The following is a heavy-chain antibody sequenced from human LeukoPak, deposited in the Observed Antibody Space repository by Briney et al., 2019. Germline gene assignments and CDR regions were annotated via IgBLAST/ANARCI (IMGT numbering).Heavy chain of an antibody. J-gene: IGHJ4*02. CDR3: AREPGPGDYGSGIDY. V-gene: IGHV4-59*12. D-gene: IGHD3-10*01. CDR1: GGSISSYY. Sequence: PSETLSLTCTVSGGSISSYYWSWIRQPPGKGLEWIGYIYYSGSTNYNPSLKSRVTISVDTSKNQFSLKLSSVTAADTAVYYCAREPGPGDYGSGIDYWGQGTLVTVSS. CDR2: IYYSGST.